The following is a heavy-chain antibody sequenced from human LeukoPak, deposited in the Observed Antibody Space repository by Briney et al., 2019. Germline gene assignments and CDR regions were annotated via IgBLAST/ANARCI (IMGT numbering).Heavy chain of an antibody. V-gene: IGHV4-30-4*02. CDR3: ANTTVVLPAAILGFPFWWFDP. D-gene: IGHD2-2*02. Sequence: SDPLPLMCTVCSGSISSGDYYWPWFPQTPGKGLAWFGDLYQSGSICYNPSLNSRVTVSVDTSKNHSSLKLSSVTAADTAVYSGANTTVVLPAAILGFPFWWFDPWGQGTLVTVSS. CDR2: LYQSGSI. CDR1: SGSISSGDYY. J-gene: IGHJ5*02.